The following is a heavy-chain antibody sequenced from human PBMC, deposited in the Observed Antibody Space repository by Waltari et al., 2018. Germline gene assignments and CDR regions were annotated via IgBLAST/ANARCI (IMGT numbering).Heavy chain of an antibody. V-gene: IGHV4-4*07. CDR1: GGSISSYY. CDR3: ARGTTGSYYDFWSGQYYMDV. CDR2: IYTSGST. J-gene: IGHJ6*03. D-gene: IGHD3-3*01. Sequence: QVQLQESGPGLVKPSETLSLTCTVSGGSISSYYWSWIRQPAGKGLEWIGRIYTSGSTNYNPSLKRRVTMSVDTSKNQFSLKLSSVTAADTAVYYCARGTTGSYYDFWSGQYYMDVWGKGTTVTISS.